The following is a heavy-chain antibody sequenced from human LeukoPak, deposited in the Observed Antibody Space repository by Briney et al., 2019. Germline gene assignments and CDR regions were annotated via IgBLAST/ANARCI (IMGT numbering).Heavy chain of an antibody. CDR2: IIPIFGTA. D-gene: IGHD5-24*01. CDR1: GGTFSSYA. J-gene: IGHJ4*02. CDR3: ARGPDLGGDSYNYLEC. Sequence: SVKVSCKASGGTFSSYAISWVRQAPGQGLEWMGGIIPIFGTANYAQKFQGRVTITADESTSTAYMELSSLRSEDTAVYYCARGPDLGGDSYNYLECWGQGTLVTVSS. V-gene: IGHV1-69*01.